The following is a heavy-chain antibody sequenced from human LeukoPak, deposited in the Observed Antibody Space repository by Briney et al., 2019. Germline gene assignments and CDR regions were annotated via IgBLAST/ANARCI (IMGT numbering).Heavy chain of an antibody. V-gene: IGHV1-24*01. CDR2: FDPEQAKT. CDR3: ATRGGDFWSGFEN. Sequence: ASVKVSCKVSGDSLTDLNIQWVRQAPGKGLESLGGFDPEQAKTIYAQNFQGRVTMTEDASTDTAYMELNSLKSEDTAVYYCATRGGDFWSGFENWGQGTLVTVSS. J-gene: IGHJ4*02. CDR1: GDSLTDLN. D-gene: IGHD3-3*01.